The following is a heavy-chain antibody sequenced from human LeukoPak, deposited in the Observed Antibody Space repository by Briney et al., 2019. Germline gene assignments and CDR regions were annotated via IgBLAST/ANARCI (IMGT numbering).Heavy chain of an antibody. J-gene: IGHJ4*02. D-gene: IGHD3-10*01. V-gene: IGHV1-18*01. CDR2: ISANSGDT. CDR1: GYTFTSYG. CDR3: SRLYGSGSVYDY. Sequence: ASVKVSCKASGYTFTSYGISWVRQAPGQGLKWMGWISANSGDTNYAQKFEGRVTMTRDTSISTAYMELSSLTSDDTAVYYCSRLYGSGSVYDYWGQGTLVTVSS.